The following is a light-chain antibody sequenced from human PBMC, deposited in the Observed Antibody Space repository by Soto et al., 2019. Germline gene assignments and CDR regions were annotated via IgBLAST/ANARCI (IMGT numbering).Light chain of an antibody. CDR1: QDISKY. CDR2: DAS. J-gene: IGKJ2*01. Sequence: DIPMTQSPSSLSASVGDRVTITCQASQDISKYLNWYQQKPGKATKLLIYDASNLETGIPSRFSGSRSGTDFTFSITSLQTEDIVTYDCQQYDSLSYTFGQGTKLEIK. V-gene: IGKV1-33*01. CDR3: QQYDSLSYT.